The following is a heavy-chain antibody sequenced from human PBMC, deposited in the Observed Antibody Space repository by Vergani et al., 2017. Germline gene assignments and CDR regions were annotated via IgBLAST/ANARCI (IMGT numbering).Heavy chain of an antibody. CDR2: ISYDGTQK. V-gene: IGHV3-30*03. Sequence: QVHLVESGGGVVQPGRSLRLSCVVSGFTSSYYGMHWVRQAPGKGLEWVAVISYDGTQKYYADSVKGRFTISRDNSKSTLYLQMNSLRTEDTAVYYCATISCGTPGGQRGYFREWGQGTLVTVSS. J-gene: IGHJ1*01. CDR1: GFTSSYYG. CDR3: ATISCGTPGGQRGYFRE. D-gene: IGHD1-1*01.